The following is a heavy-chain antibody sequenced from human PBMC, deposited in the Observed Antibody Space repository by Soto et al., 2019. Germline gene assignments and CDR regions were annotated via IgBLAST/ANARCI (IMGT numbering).Heavy chain of an antibody. V-gene: IGHV1-69*01. D-gene: IGHD2-21*02. CDR2: IIPIFGTA. CDR1: GGTFSSYA. J-gene: IGHJ4*02. Sequence: QVQLVQSGAEVKKPGSSVTVSCKASGGTFSSYAISWVRQAPGQGLEWMGGIIPIFGTANYAQKFQGRVTITADESTSTADMALSSLRSEDTAVYYCARESEVGGGDLGSFDYWGQGTLVTVSS. CDR3: ARESEVGGGDLGSFDY.